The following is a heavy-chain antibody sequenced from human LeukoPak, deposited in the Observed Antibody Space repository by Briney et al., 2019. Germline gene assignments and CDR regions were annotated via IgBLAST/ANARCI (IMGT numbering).Heavy chain of an antibody. CDR3: AKWGPYFDWLLYPGNWFDP. V-gene: IGHV3-23*01. J-gene: IGHJ5*02. CDR2: ISGSGGST. D-gene: IGHD3-9*01. CDR1: GFTFSSYA. Sequence: PGGSLRLSCAASGFTFSSYAMSWVHQAPGKGLEWVSAISGSGGSTYYADSVKGRFTISRDNSKNTLYLQMNSLRAEDTAVYYCAKWGPYFDWLLYPGNWFDPWGQGTLVTVSS.